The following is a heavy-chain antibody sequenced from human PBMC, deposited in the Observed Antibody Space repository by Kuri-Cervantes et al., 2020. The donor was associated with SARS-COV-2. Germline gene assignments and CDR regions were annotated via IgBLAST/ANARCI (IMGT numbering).Heavy chain of an antibody. CDR3: AKDWWSRGIAAAGRPTGVDY. V-gene: IGHV3-30*18. D-gene: IGHD6-13*01. CDR1: GFTFSSYG. Sequence: GESLKISFEASGFTFSSYGMHWVRQAPGKGQEWVAVISYDGSNKYYADSVKGRFTIYRDNSKNTLYLQMNSLRAEDTAAYYCAKDWWSRGIAAAGRPTGVDYWGQGTLVTVSS. J-gene: IGHJ4*02. CDR2: ISYDGSNK.